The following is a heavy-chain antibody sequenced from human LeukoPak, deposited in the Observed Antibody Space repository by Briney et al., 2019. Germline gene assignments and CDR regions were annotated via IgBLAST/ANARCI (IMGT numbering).Heavy chain of an antibody. CDR3: ARVGLLWFGEPPFDY. Sequence: SETLSLTCAVYGRSFSGYYWSWIRQPPGKGLEWIGEINHSGSTNYNPSLKSRVTISVDTSKNQFSLKLSSVTAADTAVYYCARVGLLWFGEPPFDYWGQGTLVTVSS. D-gene: IGHD3-10*01. CDR1: GRSFSGYY. CDR2: INHSGST. J-gene: IGHJ4*02. V-gene: IGHV4-34*01.